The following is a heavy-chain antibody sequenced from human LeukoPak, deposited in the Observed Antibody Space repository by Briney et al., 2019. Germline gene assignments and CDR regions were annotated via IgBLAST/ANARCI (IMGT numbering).Heavy chain of an antibody. CDR3: ARDNPPFDDKGQYYFDY. D-gene: IGHD3-22*01. Sequence: GGSLTLSCAASGFTFSSYSMNWVRQAPGKGLEWVSSISSSSSYIYYADSVKGRFTISRDNAKNSLFLQMNSLRAEDTAVYYCARDNPPFDDKGQYYFDYWGQGTLVTVSS. CDR2: ISSSSSYI. J-gene: IGHJ4*02. V-gene: IGHV3-21*01. CDR1: GFTFSSYS.